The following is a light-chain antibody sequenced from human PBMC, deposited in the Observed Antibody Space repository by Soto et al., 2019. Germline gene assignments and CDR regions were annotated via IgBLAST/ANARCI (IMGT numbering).Light chain of an antibody. Sequence: DIRMTHSPSSLSASVGDIVTTTCRATQDISDYLAWYQQKPGQVPKLLISAASTLQSGVPSRFRGSASGTDFTLTITGLQPDDFATYYCQNYNGPPWTFGQGTKVDIK. CDR1: QDISDY. CDR3: QNYNGPPWT. CDR2: AAS. J-gene: IGKJ1*01. V-gene: IGKV1-27*01.